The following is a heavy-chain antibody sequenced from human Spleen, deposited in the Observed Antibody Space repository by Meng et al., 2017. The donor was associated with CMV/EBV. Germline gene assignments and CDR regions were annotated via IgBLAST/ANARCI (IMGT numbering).Heavy chain of an antibody. D-gene: IGHD1-26*01. V-gene: IGHV3-21*01. CDR1: GFMFDDYG. Sequence: GESLKISCAASGFMFDDYGMSWVRQAPGKGLEWVSSISSSSSYIYYADSVKGRFTISRDNAKNSLYLQMNSLRAEDTAVYYCARVGTGATPLGTAFDIWGQGTMVTVSS. J-gene: IGHJ3*02. CDR2: ISSSSSYI. CDR3: ARVGTGATPLGTAFDI.